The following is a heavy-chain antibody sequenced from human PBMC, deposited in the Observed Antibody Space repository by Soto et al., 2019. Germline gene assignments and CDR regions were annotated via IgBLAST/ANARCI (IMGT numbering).Heavy chain of an antibody. V-gene: IGHV3-30-3*01. J-gene: IGHJ5*02. D-gene: IGHD4-17*01. CDR3: ARAASYGDSTLFDP. CDR2: LSNDGINK. Sequence: QVQLVESGGGVVQPGRYLRLSCVASGFNFSTYAMHWVRQAPGKGLEWVAVLSNDGINKYYADSVKGRFTISRDNSKNTLYLQMNSLSAEDTAVYYCARAASYGDSTLFDPWGQGTLVTVSS. CDR1: GFNFSTYA.